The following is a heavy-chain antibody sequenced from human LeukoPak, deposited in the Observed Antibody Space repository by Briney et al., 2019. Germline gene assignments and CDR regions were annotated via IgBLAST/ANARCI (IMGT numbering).Heavy chain of an antibody. CDR2: ITSSSSYI. V-gene: IGHV3-21*01. CDR1: GFTFSGYT. J-gene: IGHJ4*02. D-gene: IGHD1-26*01. CDR3: ARDGWVDY. Sequence: GGSLRLSCAASGFTFSGYTMNWVRQAPGXGLEWLSSITSSSSYIVYAGSVKGRFTISRDNAKNSLYLQMDSLRAEDTAVYYCARDGWVDYWGRGTLVTVSS.